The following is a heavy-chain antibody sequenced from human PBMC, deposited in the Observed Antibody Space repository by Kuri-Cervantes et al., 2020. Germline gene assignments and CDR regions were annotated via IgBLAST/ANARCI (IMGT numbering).Heavy chain of an antibody. Sequence: KISCKGSAYSFTSYWIGWVRQMPEKGLEWMRIIYPGDSDTRYSASFQGQVTITADKSISTAYQQWSSLKASDTAMYYCARRLAGYSSFGFDYWGQGTLVTVSS. CDR1: AYSFTSYW. D-gene: IGHD6-13*01. CDR2: IYPGDSDT. J-gene: IGHJ4*02. CDR3: ARRLAGYSSFGFDY. V-gene: IGHV5-51*01.